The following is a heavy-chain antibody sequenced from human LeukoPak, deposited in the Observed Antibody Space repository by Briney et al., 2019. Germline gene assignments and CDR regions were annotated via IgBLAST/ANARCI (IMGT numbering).Heavy chain of an antibody. CDR1: GFTFSSYG. Sequence: GGSLRLSCAASGFTFSSYGMHWVRQAPGKGLEWVAVISYDGSNKYYADSVKGRFTISRDNSKNTLYLQMNSLRAEDTAVYYCARDGLTTVTTKPPNYGMDVWGQGTTVTVSS. CDR3: ARDGLTTVTTKPPNYGMDV. V-gene: IGHV3-30*03. CDR2: ISYDGSNK. J-gene: IGHJ6*02. D-gene: IGHD4-17*01.